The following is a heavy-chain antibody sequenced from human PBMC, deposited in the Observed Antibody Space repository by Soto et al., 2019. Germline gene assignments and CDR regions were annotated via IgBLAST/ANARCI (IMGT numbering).Heavy chain of an antibody. J-gene: IGHJ5*02. CDR3: ARWNGGFDP. CDR2: INQDGSAK. CDR1: GFTFSDYY. V-gene: IGHV3-7*05. Sequence: EQLVESGGGLVQPGGSLRLSCAASGFTFSDYYMSWVRQAPGKGLEWVANINQDGSAKSYVDSVRGRFTTSRDNGKNSLSLQMESLRADDTAVYYCARWNGGFDPWGQGTLVTVSS. D-gene: IGHD1-1*01.